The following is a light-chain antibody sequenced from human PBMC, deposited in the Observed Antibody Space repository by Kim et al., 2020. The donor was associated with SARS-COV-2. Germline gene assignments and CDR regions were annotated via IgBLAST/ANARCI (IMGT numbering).Light chain of an antibody. Sequence: EIVLTQSPGTLSLSPGERVTLSCRASQSVRSDFLAWYQQKPGQAPRLLIYGASSRATGIPDRFSGSGSGTDFTLTISGLEPEHFEVYYCQQYGSSPLTFGGGTKVDIK. CDR3: QQYGSSPLT. CDR1: QSVRSDF. V-gene: IGKV3-20*01. CDR2: GAS. J-gene: IGKJ4*01.